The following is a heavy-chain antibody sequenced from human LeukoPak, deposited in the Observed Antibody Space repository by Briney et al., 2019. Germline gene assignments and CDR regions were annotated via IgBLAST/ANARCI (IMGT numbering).Heavy chain of an antibody. D-gene: IGHD3-3*01. V-gene: IGHV3-53*01. CDR3: ARDGVGYYFDY. Sequence: GGSLRLSCAASGFTGSHNYVSWVRQAPGKGLEWVSAIHTSGDTCYADSVKGRFTISRDTSKNTLYLQINSLRVEDTAVYYCARDGVGYYFDYWGQGTLVTVSS. CDR2: IHTSGDT. J-gene: IGHJ4*02. CDR1: GFTGSHNY.